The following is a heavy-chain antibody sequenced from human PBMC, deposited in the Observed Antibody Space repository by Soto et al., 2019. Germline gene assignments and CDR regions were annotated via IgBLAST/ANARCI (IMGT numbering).Heavy chain of an antibody. CDR3: ARKAGVRFDY. J-gene: IGHJ4*02. Sequence: QVQMQESGPGLVKPSGTLSLTCAVSGDSISSSVWWTWVRQPPGKGLEWIGEVFHTGNTDYNPSLKSRVTMSVDKSTNEFSLKVPSVTAADTAIYYGARKAGVRFDYWGQGALVTVSS. D-gene: IGHD3-10*01. V-gene: IGHV4-4*02. CDR1: GDSISSSVW. CDR2: VFHTGNT.